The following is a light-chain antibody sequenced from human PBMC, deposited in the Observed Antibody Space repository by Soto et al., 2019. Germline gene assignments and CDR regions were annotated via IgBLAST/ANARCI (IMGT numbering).Light chain of an antibody. CDR2: AAS. CDR3: QEYKSAPLT. CDR1: QDISNY. J-gene: IGKJ4*01. Sequence: DIQMTQSPSTLSASVGYRFIITCRATQDISNYLAWYQQKPGKVPKLLIYAASTLQSGVPSRFSGSGSGTDFTLTISSLQPEDVATFYCQEYKSAPLTFGGGTKVDIK. V-gene: IGKV1-27*01.